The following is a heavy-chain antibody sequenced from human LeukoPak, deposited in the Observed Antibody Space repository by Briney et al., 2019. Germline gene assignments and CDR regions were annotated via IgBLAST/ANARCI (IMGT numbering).Heavy chain of an antibody. CDR1: GGSISSGGYY. D-gene: IGHD4-23*01. CDR3: ARVTYYYYCMDV. Sequence: SETLSLTCTVSGGSISSGGYYWSWIRQHPGKGLEWIGYIYYSGSTYYNPSLKSRVTISVDTSKNQFSLKLSSVTAADTAVYYCARVTYYYYCMDVWGKGTTVTVSS. CDR2: IYYSGST. V-gene: IGHV4-31*03. J-gene: IGHJ6*03.